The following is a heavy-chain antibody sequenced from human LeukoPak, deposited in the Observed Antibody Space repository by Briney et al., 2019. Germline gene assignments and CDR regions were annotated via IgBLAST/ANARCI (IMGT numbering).Heavy chain of an antibody. J-gene: IGHJ6*03. CDR3: ASVVRGVIVNYYYYYMDV. D-gene: IGHD3-10*01. V-gene: IGHV4-34*01. CDR2: VDHSGST. CDR1: GGSFSDKH. Sequence: SETLSLTCAVYGGSFSDKHWSWIRQTPGKGLEWIGEVDHSGSTNYSPSLKSRVTISVDTSKNQFSLKLSSVTAADTAVYFCASVVRGVIVNYYYYYMDVWGKGTTVIVSS.